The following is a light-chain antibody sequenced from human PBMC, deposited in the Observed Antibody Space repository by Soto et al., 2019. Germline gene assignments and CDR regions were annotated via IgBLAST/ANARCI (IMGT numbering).Light chain of an antibody. J-gene: IGKJ4*01. CDR2: DAS. V-gene: IGKV3-11*01. CDR1: QSVSNV. Sequence: EIVLTQSPATLSLSPGERATLSCRASQSVSNVLAWYQQKPDQAPSLLIYDASLRATGIPARFSGSGSGTVFTLTISSLEPEDFAVYYCQQRGDWPLTFGGGTKVDIK. CDR3: QQRGDWPLT.